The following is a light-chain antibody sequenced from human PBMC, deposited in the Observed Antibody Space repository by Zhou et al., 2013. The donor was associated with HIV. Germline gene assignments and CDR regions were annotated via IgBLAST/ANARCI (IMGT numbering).Light chain of an antibody. CDR2: GAS. V-gene: IGKV3-20*01. CDR3: QQYGSSPPIT. CDR1: QSVSSSY. Sequence: EIVLTQSPGTLSLSPGERATLSCRASQSVSSSYLAWYQQKPGQAPRLLIYGASSRATGIPDRFSGSGSGTDFTLTISRLEPEDFAVYYCQQYGSSPPITFGQGHDWXLN. J-gene: IGKJ5*01.